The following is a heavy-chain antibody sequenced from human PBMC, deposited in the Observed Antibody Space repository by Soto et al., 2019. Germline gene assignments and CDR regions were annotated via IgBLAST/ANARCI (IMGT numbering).Heavy chain of an antibody. CDR3: ARGRHWFGP. CDR2: ISDRGDI. V-gene: IGHV4-59*08. CDR1: GISITSSY. Sequence: SETLSLTCTVSGISITSSYWNWFRQSPGKGLEWIGQISDRGDINYNPPLESRVAISTDTSKNQVSLTLTAVNAADTAFYFCARGRHWFGPWGQGTLVTVSS. J-gene: IGHJ5*02.